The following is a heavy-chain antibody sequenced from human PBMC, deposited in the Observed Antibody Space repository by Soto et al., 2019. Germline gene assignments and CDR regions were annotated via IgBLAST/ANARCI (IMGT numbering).Heavy chain of an antibody. CDR2: ISGSGGST. CDR3: AKDVFPSFRSGWPYYFDY. D-gene: IGHD6-19*01. Sequence: GGSLRLSCAASGFTFSSYAMSWVRQAPGKGLEWVSAISGSGGSTYYADSVKGRFTISRDNSKNTLYLQMNSLRAEDTAVYYCAKDVFPSFRSGWPYYFDYWGQGTLVTVSS. J-gene: IGHJ4*02. CDR1: GFTFSSYA. V-gene: IGHV3-23*01.